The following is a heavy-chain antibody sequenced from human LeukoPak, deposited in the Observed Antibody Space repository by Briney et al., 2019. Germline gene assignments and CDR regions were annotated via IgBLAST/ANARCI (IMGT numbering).Heavy chain of an antibody. Sequence: GGSLRLSCAASGFTFSSYWMSWVRQAPGKGLEWVANIKQDGSEKYYVDSVKGRFTISRDTAKNTLYLQMNSLRPEDSAVYYCARDNTYGSGTKDWGQGTLVTVSS. CDR2: IKQDGSEK. V-gene: IGHV3-7*01. J-gene: IGHJ4*02. CDR1: GFTFSSYW. D-gene: IGHD3-10*01. CDR3: ARDNTYGSGTKD.